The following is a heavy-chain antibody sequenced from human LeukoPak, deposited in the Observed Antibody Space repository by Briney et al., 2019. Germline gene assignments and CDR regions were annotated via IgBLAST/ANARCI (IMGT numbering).Heavy chain of an antibody. D-gene: IGHD6-19*01. J-gene: IGHJ3*02. CDR2: ISSSGNYI. Sequence: GGSLRLSCAASGFTFSSYSMNWVCQAPGKGLEWVSSISSSGNYIYYADSVKGRFTISRDNAKNSLYLQMNSLRAEDTAVYYCAKIISDWSRGAFDIWGQGTMVTVSS. CDR1: GFTFSSYS. V-gene: IGHV3-21*01. CDR3: AKIISDWSRGAFDI.